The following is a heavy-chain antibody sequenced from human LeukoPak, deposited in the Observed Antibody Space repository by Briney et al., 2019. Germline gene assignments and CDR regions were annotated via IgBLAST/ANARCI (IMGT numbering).Heavy chain of an antibody. CDR3: ARAPSTRIAVGHYYYMDV. V-gene: IGHV1-2*02. CDR2: INPNSGGT. D-gene: IGHD6-19*01. J-gene: IGHJ6*03. CDR1: GYTFTYYY. Sequence: ASVKVSCKASGYTFTYYYMHWVRQAPGQGLEWMGWINPNSGGTNYAQKFQGRVTMTRDTSISTAYMELSRLRSDDTAVYYCARAPSTRIAVGHYYYMDVWGKGTTVTISS.